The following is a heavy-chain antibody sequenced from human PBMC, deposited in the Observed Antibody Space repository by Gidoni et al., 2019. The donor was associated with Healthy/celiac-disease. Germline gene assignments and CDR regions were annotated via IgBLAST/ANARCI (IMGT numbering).Heavy chain of an antibody. V-gene: IGHV3-15*01. CDR2: IKSKTDGGTT. CDR3: TTVVGPYCSGGSCYLGDAFDI. J-gene: IGHJ3*02. D-gene: IGHD2-15*01. CDR1: AFTFSNAW. Sequence: EVQLVESGGGLVKPGGSLRLSCAASAFTFSNAWMSWVRQAPGKGLEWVGRIKSKTDGGTTDYAAPVKGRFTISRDDSKNTLYLQMNSLKTEDTAVYYCTTVVGPYCSGGSCYLGDAFDIWGQGTMVTVSS.